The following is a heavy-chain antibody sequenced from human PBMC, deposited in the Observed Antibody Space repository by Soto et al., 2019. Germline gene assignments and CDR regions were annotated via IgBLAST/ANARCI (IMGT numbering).Heavy chain of an antibody. J-gene: IGHJ6*02. D-gene: IGHD5-18*01. CDR1: GGSVSSGSYY. Sequence: PSETLSLTCTVSGGSVSSGSYYWSWIRQPPGKGLEWIGYIYYSGSTNHNPSLKSRVTISVDTSKNQFSLKLSSVTAADTAVYYCARVLRSGYSYGYYYYGMDVWGQGTTVTVSS. CDR2: IYYSGST. CDR3: ARVLRSGYSYGYYYYGMDV. V-gene: IGHV4-61*01.